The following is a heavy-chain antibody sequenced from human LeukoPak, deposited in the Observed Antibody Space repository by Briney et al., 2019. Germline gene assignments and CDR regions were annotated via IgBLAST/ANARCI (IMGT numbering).Heavy chain of an antibody. CDR1: GYTFTSYG. Sequence: ASVKVSGRASGYTFTSYGISWVRQAPGQGLEWMGWISAYNGNTNYAQKLQGRVAMTTDTSTSTAYMELRSLRSDDTAVYYCASSSCSSTSCFDWGQGTLVTVSS. CDR2: ISAYNGNT. D-gene: IGHD2-2*01. CDR3: ASSSCSSTSCFD. V-gene: IGHV1-18*01. J-gene: IGHJ4*02.